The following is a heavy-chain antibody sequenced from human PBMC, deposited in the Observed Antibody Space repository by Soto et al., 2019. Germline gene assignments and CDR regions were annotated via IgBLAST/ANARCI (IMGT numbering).Heavy chain of an antibody. V-gene: IGHV1-8*01. J-gene: IGHJ4*02. CDR2: MNPNSGNT. CDR1: GYTFTSHD. D-gene: IGHD2-21*02. Sequence: GASVKVSCKASGYTFTSHDINWVRQATGQGLEWMGWMNPNSGNTGYTQKFQGRVTMTRNTSISTAYMELSGLRSEDTAVYFCARRTAPFVSWCQGTLVTVSS. CDR3: ARRTAPFVS.